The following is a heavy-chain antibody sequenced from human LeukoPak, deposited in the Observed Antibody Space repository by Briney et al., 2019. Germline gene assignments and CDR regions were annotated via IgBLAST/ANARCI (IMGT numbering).Heavy chain of an antibody. Sequence: SETLSLTCTVSGGSISSSSYYWGWIRQPPGKGLEWIGSIYYSGSTYYNPSLKSRVTISVDTSKNQFSLKLSSVTAADTAVYYCASPARAYYYDSSGFAFDYWGQGTLVTVSS. CDR1: GGSISSSSYY. CDR2: IYYSGST. D-gene: IGHD3-22*01. CDR3: ASPARAYYYDSSGFAFDY. J-gene: IGHJ4*02. V-gene: IGHV4-39*01.